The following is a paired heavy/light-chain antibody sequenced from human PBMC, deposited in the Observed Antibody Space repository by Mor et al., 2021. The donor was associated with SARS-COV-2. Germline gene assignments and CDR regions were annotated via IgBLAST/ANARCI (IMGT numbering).Light chain of an antibody. CDR3: QQSSSFPWT. CDR2: GTS. V-gene: IGKV1-39*01. J-gene: IGKJ1*01. Sequence: DIQMTQSPSSLSASVGDRVTITCRTSQNMNRNLNWYQQKAGKVPKLLIYGTSSLQSGVPLRFSGSGSGTEFTLTITSLQPEDFATYYCQQSSSFPWTFGPGTKVEIK. CDR1: QNMNRN.
Heavy chain of an antibody. J-gene: IGHJ4*02. CDR1: GFFVGSSS. CDR3: VRDSNWALDY. CDR2: IWTSTETT. D-gene: IGHD7-27*01. V-gene: IGHV3-48*01. Sequence: DVQLVESGGDLVQPGGSLRLSCAASGFFVGSSSLNWVRQAPGKGLEWVSHIWTSTETTHYADSVKGRFTISGDFAKGSLYLQMNNLRAEDTGVYYCVRDSNWALDYWGQGTPVTVSS.